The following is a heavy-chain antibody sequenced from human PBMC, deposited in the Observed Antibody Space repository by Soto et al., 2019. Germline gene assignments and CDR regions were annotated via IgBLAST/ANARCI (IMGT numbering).Heavy chain of an antibody. J-gene: IGHJ6*02. Sequence: SETLSLTCTVSGGSISSYYWSWIRQPPGKGLEWIGYIYYSGSTNYNPSLKSRVTISVDTSKNQFSLKLSSVTAADTAVYYCARGGSPTVTTPQDYYYYCGMDVWGQGTTVTVSS. V-gene: IGHV4-59*01. D-gene: IGHD4-17*01. CDR3: ARGGSPTVTTPQDYYYYCGMDV. CDR2: IYYSGST. CDR1: GGSISSYY.